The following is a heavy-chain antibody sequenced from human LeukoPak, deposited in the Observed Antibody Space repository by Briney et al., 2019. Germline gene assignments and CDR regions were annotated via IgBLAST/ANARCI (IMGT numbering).Heavy chain of an antibody. CDR2: ISWNSGSI. CDR1: GFTFSSYA. D-gene: IGHD3-3*01. Sequence: GGSLRLSCAASGFTFSSYAMSWVRQAPGKGLEWVSGISWNSGSIGYADSVKGRFTISRDNAKNSLYLQMNSLRAEDMALYYCAKATVREIFGVVIPYYFDYWGQGTLVTVSS. V-gene: IGHV3-9*03. CDR3: AKATVREIFGVVIPYYFDY. J-gene: IGHJ4*02.